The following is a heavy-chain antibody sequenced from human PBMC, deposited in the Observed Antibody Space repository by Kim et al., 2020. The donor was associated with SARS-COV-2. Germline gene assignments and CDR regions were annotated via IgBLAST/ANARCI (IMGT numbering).Heavy chain of an antibody. CDR1: GFSLSTSGVG. CDR2: IYWDDDK. V-gene: IGHV2-5*02. J-gene: IGHJ5*02. CDR3: AHRHGAPLLWYGELFDWFDP. D-gene: IGHD3-10*01. Sequence: SGPTLVKPTQTLTLTCTFSGFSLSTSGVGVGWIRQPPGKALEWLALIYWDDDKRYSPSLKSRLTITKDTSKNQVVLTMTNMDTVDTATYYCAHRHGAPLLWYGELFDWFDPWGQGTLVTVSS.